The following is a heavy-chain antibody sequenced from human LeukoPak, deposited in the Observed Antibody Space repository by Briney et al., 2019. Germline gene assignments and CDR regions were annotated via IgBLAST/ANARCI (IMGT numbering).Heavy chain of an antibody. D-gene: IGHD3-22*01. CDR1: GYSFTSYW. Sequence: GESLKISCKGSGYSFTSYWIGWVRQMPGKGLEWMGIIYPGDSDTRYSPSFQGQVTISADKSIGTAYLQWSSLKASDTAMYYCASPRSGVGPYDSSDPYAFDIWGQGTMVTVSS. J-gene: IGHJ3*02. V-gene: IGHV5-51*01. CDR3: ASPRSGVGPYDSSDPYAFDI. CDR2: IYPGDSDT.